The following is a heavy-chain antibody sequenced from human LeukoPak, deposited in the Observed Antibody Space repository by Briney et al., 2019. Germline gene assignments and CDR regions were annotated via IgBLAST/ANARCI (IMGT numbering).Heavy chain of an antibody. CDR3: GRVGGDAYTSYDTFFDY. J-gene: IGHJ4*02. CDR1: VGSISSGSYY. CDR2: IYTSGST. V-gene: IGHV4-61*02. D-gene: IGHD3-16*01. Sequence: SSETLSLTCTVSVGSISSGSYYWSWIRQPAGKGLGRLGRIYTSGSTNYNPSLTSPVTIPVGTSKNQFSMKLSSVTAPGTAVYYCGRVGGDAYTSYDTFFDYGGQGTLVTVSS.